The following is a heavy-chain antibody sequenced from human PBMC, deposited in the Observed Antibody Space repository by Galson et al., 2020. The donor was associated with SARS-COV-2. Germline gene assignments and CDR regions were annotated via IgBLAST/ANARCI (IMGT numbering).Heavy chain of an antibody. CDR3: ARVTAAAADDY. J-gene: IGHJ4*02. V-gene: IGHV3-74*01. Sequence: ALHWESLKISCSASGFPFSNYWMNWVRQAPGKGLVWVSRIKSDGSNTSYADSVKGRFTISRDNAKNSLYLQMNSLRAEDTAVYYCARVTAAAADDYWGQGTLVTVSS. CDR2: IKSDGSNT. CDR1: GFPFSNYW. D-gene: IGHD6-13*01.